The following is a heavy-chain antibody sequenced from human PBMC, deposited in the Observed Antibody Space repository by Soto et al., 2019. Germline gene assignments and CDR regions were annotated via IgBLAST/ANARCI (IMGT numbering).Heavy chain of an antibody. D-gene: IGHD3-22*01. CDR1: GGTFSSYA. CDR3: ARDYRYYYDSSGYSFDY. CDR2: IIPIFGTA. Sequence: GASVKGSCKASGGTFSSYAISWVRQAPGQGLEWMGGIIPIFGTANYAQKFQGRVTITADESTSTAYMELSSLRSEDTAVYYCARDYRYYYDSSGYSFDYWGQGTLVTVSS. V-gene: IGHV1-69*13. J-gene: IGHJ4*02.